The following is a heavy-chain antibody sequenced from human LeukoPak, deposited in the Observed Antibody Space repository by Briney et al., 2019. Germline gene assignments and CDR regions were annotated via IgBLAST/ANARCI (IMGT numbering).Heavy chain of an antibody. CDR2: ISGSGGST. D-gene: IGHD4-23*01. Sequence: GGSLRLSCAASGFTFSSYAMSWVRQAPGKGLEWVSAISGSGGSTYYADSVKGWFTISRDNSKNTLYLQMNSLRAEDTAVYYCANDYGGNEDAFDIWGQGTMVTVSS. J-gene: IGHJ3*02. V-gene: IGHV3-23*01. CDR1: GFTFSSYA. CDR3: ANDYGGNEDAFDI.